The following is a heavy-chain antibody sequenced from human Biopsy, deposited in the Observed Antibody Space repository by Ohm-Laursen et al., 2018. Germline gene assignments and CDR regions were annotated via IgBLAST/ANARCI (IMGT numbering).Heavy chain of an antibody. CDR1: GDSFTSYA. V-gene: IGHV1-69*10. J-gene: IGHJ4*02. D-gene: IGHD1-26*01. CDR2: IIPIPNVA. Sequence: SVKVSCKASGDSFTSYAIGWVRQAPGQGLEWMGGIIPIPNVATYAQKFQGRITITADESTSTAYMELSSLRSDDTAVYYCARDALGGGSYRFFYWGQGSLVTVSS. CDR3: ARDALGGGSYRFFY.